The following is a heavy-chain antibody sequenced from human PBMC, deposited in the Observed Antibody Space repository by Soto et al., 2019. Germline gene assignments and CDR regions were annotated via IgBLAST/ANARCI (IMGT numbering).Heavy chain of an antibody. CDR3: VKEGSGWDSRGSFDF. CDR1: GLTFSNYC. V-gene: IGHV3-23*01. Sequence: PGRSLRLSCAASGLTFSNYCMNWVLHAPGKGLAWVGGISGTGGSSYHADSVMGRLTISRDNSKNTLYLKMNSLRAEDTAIYYCVKEGSGWDSRGSFDFWGRGTMVTVS. D-gene: IGHD6-19*01. J-gene: IGHJ3*01. CDR2: ISGTGGSS.